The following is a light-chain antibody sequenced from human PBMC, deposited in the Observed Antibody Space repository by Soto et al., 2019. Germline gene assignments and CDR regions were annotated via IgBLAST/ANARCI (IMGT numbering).Light chain of an antibody. J-gene: IGKJ3*01. CDR1: QSVSSSY. Sequence: EIVLTQSPGTLSLSPGERATLSCRASQSVSSSYLAWYQQKPGQAPRLLIYGASSRATGIPDRFSGSGSGTDFTLTISRLETEDFAVYYCQHYGSSLFFTFGPGTKVDIK. V-gene: IGKV3-20*01. CDR3: QHYGSSLFFT. CDR2: GAS.